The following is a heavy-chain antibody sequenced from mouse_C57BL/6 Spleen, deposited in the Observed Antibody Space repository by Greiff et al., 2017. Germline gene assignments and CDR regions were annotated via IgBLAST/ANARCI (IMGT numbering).Heavy chain of an antibody. CDR1: GYTFTSYW. CDR3: ARWNWEEEGYYYAMDY. CDR2: IDPSDSYT. J-gene: IGHJ4*01. Sequence: QVQLQQPGAELVKPGASVKLSCKASGYTFTSYWMQWVKQRPGQGLEWIGEIDPSDSYTNYNQKFKGKATLTVDTSSSTAYMQLSSLTSEDSAVYYCARWNWEEEGYYYAMDYWGQGTSVTVSS. D-gene: IGHD4-1*01. V-gene: IGHV1-50*01.